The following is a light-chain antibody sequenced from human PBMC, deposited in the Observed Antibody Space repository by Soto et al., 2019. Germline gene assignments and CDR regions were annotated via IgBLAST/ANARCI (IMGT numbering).Light chain of an antibody. Sequence: DIHMTQSPSTLSASVGDRVTITCRASQSISSWLAWYQQKPGKAPKLLIYDASSLESGVPSRFSGSGSGTVFTLTISCLQPDDFATYYCQQYETFGQGTKADIK. V-gene: IGKV1-5*01. CDR3: QQYET. J-gene: IGKJ1*01. CDR1: QSISSW. CDR2: DAS.